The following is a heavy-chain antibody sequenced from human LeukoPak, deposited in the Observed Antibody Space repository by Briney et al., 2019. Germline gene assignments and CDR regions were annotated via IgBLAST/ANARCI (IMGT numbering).Heavy chain of an antibody. D-gene: IGHD3-9*01. CDR2: INQGGSEK. CDR1: GFTFSRYW. J-gene: IGHJ6*03. Sequence: GGSLRLSCAVSGFTFSRYWMSWVRQAPGKGLEWVANINQGGSEKNYVDSVKGRFTISRDNSKNTLYLQMNSLRAEDTAVYYCAKAYDILTGYYPRQPGYSYYYLDVGGKGTTVTVSS. V-gene: IGHV3-7*03. CDR3: AKAYDILTGYYPRQPGYSYYYLDV.